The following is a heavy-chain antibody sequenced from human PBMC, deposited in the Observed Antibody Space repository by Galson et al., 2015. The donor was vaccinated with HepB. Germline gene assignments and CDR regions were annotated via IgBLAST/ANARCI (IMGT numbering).Heavy chain of an antibody. J-gene: IGHJ4*02. V-gene: IGHV3-33*01. Sequence: SLRLSCAASGFTFRTYGMHWVRQAPGKGLEWVAVMWSDGSNKYYADSVRGRFTISRDNSKNTLYLHMSSLTAEDSAMYYCAREGPGTTALSMDFWGRGTRVTVSS. CDR3: AREGPGTTALSMDF. D-gene: IGHD1-1*01. CDR1: GFTFRTYG. CDR2: MWSDGSNK.